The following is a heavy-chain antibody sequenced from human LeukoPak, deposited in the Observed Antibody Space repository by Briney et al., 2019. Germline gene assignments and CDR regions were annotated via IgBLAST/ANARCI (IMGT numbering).Heavy chain of an antibody. J-gene: IGHJ4*02. CDR2: IYSGGNT. D-gene: IGHD3-22*01. V-gene: IGHV3-53*01. Sequence: PGGSLRLSCAASGFTVSDNYMSWVRQAPGEGLQWVSVIYSGGNTYYADSVKGRFTISRDNSKNTLYLQMNSLRAEDTAVYYCAKETNVNYYDSSGASYWGQGTLVTVSS. CDR3: AKETNVNYYDSSGASY. CDR1: GFTVSDNY.